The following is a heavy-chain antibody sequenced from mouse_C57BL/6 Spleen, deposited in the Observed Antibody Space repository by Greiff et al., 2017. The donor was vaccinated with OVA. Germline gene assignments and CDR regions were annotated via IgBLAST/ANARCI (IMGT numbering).Heavy chain of an antibody. V-gene: IGHV3-8*01. CDR3: ARHYYGSSYAMDY. D-gene: IGHD1-1*01. CDR2: ISYSGST. CDR1: GYSITSDY. J-gene: IGHJ4*01. Sequence: EVKVVESGPGLAKPSQTLSLTCSVTGYSITSDYWNWIRKFPGNKLEYMGYISYSGSTYYNPSPKSRISITRDTSKNQYYLQLNSVTTEDTATYYCARHYYGSSYAMDYWGQGTSVTVSS.